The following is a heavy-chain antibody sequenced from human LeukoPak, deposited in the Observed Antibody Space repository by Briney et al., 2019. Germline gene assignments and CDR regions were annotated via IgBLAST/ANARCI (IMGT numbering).Heavy chain of an antibody. J-gene: IGHJ5*02. D-gene: IGHD1-26*01. V-gene: IGHV1-46*01. CDR2: INLSGGST. Sequence: ASVKVSCKASGYTFTSYHMHWVRQAPGQGLEWMGKINLSGGSTTYAQKFQGRVTMTRDTSTSTVYMELSSLRSEDTAVYYCASSGSYYAVWFDPWGQGTLVTVSS. CDR1: GYTFTSYH. CDR3: ASSGSYYAVWFDP.